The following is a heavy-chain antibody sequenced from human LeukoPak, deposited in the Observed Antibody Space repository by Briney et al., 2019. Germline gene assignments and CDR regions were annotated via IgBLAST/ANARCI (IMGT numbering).Heavy chain of an antibody. CDR1: GFTFSSYG. V-gene: IGHV3-30*02. Sequence: GGSLRLSCAASGFTFSSYGMHWVRQAPGKGLEWVAFIRYDGGNKYYADSVKGRFTISRDNSKNTLYLQMNSLRAEDTAVYYCAKFEPRLVDYWGQGTLVTVSS. CDR2: IRYDGGNK. J-gene: IGHJ4*02. CDR3: AKFEPRLVDY. D-gene: IGHD6-19*01.